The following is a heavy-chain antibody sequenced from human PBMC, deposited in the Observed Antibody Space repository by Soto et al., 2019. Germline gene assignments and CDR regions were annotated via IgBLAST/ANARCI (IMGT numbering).Heavy chain of an antibody. CDR2: IYYSGST. J-gene: IGHJ4*02. D-gene: IGHD3-22*01. CDR3: ARKSSGWFDY. V-gene: IGHV4-31*03. CDR1: GGSISSGGYY. Sequence: SETLSLTCTVSGGSISSGGYYWSWIRQHPGKGLEWIGYIYYSGSTYYNPSLKSRVTISVDTSKNQFSLKLSSVTAADTAVYYCARKSSGWFDYWGQGILVTVSS.